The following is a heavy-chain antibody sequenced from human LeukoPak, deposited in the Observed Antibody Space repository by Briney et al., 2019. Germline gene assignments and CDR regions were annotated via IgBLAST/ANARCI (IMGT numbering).Heavy chain of an antibody. CDR3: ARVGSSWYEY. V-gene: IGHV4-38-2*02. CDR2: IYYSGST. Sequence: SETLSLTCTVTGYSIRSGYYWAWIRQPPGKGLEWIGYIYYSGSTNYNPSLKSRVTISVDTSKNQFSLKLSSVTAADTAVYYCARVGSSWYEYWGQGTLVTVSS. J-gene: IGHJ4*02. D-gene: IGHD6-13*01. CDR1: GYSIRSGYY.